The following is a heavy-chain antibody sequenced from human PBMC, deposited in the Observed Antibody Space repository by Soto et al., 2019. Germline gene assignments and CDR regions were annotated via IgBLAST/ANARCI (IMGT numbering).Heavy chain of an antibody. D-gene: IGHD6-19*01. Sequence: QVQLVESGGGVVQPGRSLRLSCAASGFTFSSYGMHWVRQAPGKGLEWVAVIWYDGSNKYYADSVKGRFTISRDNSKNTLYLQMNSLRAEDTAVYYCARERAFSSSGWYYAFDIWGQGTMVTVSS. J-gene: IGHJ3*02. CDR3: ARERAFSSSGWYYAFDI. V-gene: IGHV3-33*01. CDR1: GFTFSSYG. CDR2: IWYDGSNK.